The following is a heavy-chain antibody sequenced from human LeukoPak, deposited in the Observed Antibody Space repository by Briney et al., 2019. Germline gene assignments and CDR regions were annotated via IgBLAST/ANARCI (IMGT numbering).Heavy chain of an antibody. CDR3: ARENSGSYREFDY. CDR2: IYTSGST. D-gene: IGHD1-26*01. V-gene: IGHV4-4*07. CDR1: GGSISSYY. Sequence: PETLSLTCTVSGGSISSYYWSWIRQPAGKGLEWIGRIYTSGSTNYNASLKSRVSMSVDASKNQFSLKLSSVTAADTAVFYCARENSGSYREFDYWGQGTLVTVSS. J-gene: IGHJ4*02.